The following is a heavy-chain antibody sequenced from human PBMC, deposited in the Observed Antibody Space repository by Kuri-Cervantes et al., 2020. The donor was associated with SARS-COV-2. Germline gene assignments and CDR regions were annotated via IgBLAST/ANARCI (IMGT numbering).Heavy chain of an antibody. J-gene: IGHJ4*02. CDR3: ARYLDWERGIDS. CDR2: ISAYNGNT. D-gene: IGHD3/OR15-3a*01. V-gene: IGHV1-18*01. Sequence: ASVKVSCKASGGTFSSYAISWVRQAPGQGLEWMGWISAYNGNTNYAQKLQGRITMTTDTSTSTAYMELRSLKSEDTAVYFCARYLDWERGIDSWGQGSLVTVSS. CDR1: GGTFSSYA.